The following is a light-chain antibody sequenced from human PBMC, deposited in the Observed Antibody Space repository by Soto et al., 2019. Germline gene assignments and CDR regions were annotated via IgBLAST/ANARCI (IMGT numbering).Light chain of an antibody. CDR1: QTIIRY. J-gene: IGKJ3*01. Sequence: DIQMTKNTTSLSASVGDRVTITCRASQTIIRYLNWYQQEPGRAPNLLIYAASSLQSGVPSRFSGSGSGTEFTLTISSLQPEDFATYYCLQSYSTLFTFGPGTKVDIK. V-gene: IGKV1-39*01. CDR2: AAS. CDR3: LQSYSTLFT.